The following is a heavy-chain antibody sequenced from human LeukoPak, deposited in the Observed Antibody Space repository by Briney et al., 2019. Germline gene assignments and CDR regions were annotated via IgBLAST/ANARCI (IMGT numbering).Heavy chain of an antibody. CDR1: GGSFSGYY. J-gene: IGHJ4*02. Sequence: PSETLSLTCAVYGGSFSGYYWSWIRQPPGKGLEWIGEINHSGSTNYNPSLKSRVTISVDTSKNQFSLKLSSVTAADTAVYYCAGEYSGGYYYRDYWGQGTLVTVSS. V-gene: IGHV4-34*01. CDR3: AGEYSGGYYYRDY. D-gene: IGHD3-22*01. CDR2: INHSGST.